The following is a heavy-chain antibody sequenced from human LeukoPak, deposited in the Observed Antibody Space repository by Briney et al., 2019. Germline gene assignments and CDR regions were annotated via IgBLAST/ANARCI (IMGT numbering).Heavy chain of an antibody. CDR2: IYSGGST. V-gene: IGHV3-53*01. Sequence: GGSLRFSCAASGFTVSSNYMSWVRQAPGKGLEWVSVIYSGGSTYYADSVKGRFTISRDNSKNTLYLQMNSLRAEDTAVYYCARDAQPLIVVTLRDIWRPNNWFDPWGQGTLVTVSS. CDR1: GFTVSSNY. D-gene: IGHD3-22*01. J-gene: IGHJ5*02. CDR3: ARDAQPLIVVTLRDIWRPNNWFDP.